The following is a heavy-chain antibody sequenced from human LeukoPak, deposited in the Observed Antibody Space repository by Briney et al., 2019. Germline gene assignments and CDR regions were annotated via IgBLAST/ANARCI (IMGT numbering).Heavy chain of an antibody. V-gene: IGHV4-4*09. CDR1: GGSISSYY. Sequence: SETLSLTCTVSGGSISSYYWSWIRQPPGKGLEWIGYIYTSGSTNYNPSLKSRVTISVDTSKNQFSLKLSSVTAADTAVYYCAGQRAGRGAFDYWGQGTLVTVSS. CDR3: AGQRAGRGAFDY. D-gene: IGHD1-26*01. J-gene: IGHJ4*02. CDR2: IYTSGST.